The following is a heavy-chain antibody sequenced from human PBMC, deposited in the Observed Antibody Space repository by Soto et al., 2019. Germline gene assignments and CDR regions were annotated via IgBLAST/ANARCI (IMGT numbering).Heavy chain of an antibody. V-gene: IGHV3-23*01. CDR2: ISGSGGST. Sequence: GGSLRLSCAASGFTFRSYAMSWVRPAPGKGLEWVSAISGSGGSTYYADSVKGRFTISRDNSKNTLYLQMNSLRAEDTAVYYCAKDRSDFWSGYFDYWGQGTLVTVSS. CDR1: GFTFRSYA. J-gene: IGHJ4*02. CDR3: AKDRSDFWSGYFDY. D-gene: IGHD3-3*01.